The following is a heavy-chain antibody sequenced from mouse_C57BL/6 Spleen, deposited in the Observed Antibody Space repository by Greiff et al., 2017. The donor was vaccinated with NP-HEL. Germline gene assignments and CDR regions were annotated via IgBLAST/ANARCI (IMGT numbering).Heavy chain of an antibody. J-gene: IGHJ2*01. CDR1: GYTFTSYW. CDR3: ASNSHFDY. V-gene: IGHV1-59*01. D-gene: IGHD4-1*01. CDR2: IDPSDSYT. Sequence: VQLQQPGAELVRPGTSVKLSCKASGYTFTSYWMHWVKQRPGQGLEWIGVIDPSDSYTNYNQKFKGKATLTVDTSSSTAYMQLSSLTSEDSAVYYCASNSHFDYWGQGTTLTVSS.